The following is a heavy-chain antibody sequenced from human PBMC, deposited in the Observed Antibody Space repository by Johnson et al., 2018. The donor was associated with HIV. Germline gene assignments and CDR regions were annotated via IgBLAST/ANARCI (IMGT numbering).Heavy chain of an antibody. CDR2: IWYDGSRK. CDR1: GFTFSSYG. J-gene: IGHJ3*02. D-gene: IGHD5/OR15-5a*01. V-gene: IGHV3-33*08. Sequence: QVQLVESGGGVVQPGRSLRLSCAASGFTFSSYGMHWVRQAPGKGLEWVAVIWYDGSRKYYADSVKGRFTISRDNSKNTLYLQMNSLRAGDTAVYYCARGVLAFDIWGQGTMVTVSS. CDR3: ARGVLAFDI.